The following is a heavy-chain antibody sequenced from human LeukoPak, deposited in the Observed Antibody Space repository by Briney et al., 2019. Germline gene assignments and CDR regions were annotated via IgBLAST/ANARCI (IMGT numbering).Heavy chain of an antibody. Sequence: ASVKVSCKASGYTFTTYGISWVRQAPGQGLEWMGWISGYNGDTNYAQNFQGRVTMTTDTSTSRAYMELRSLRSDDTAVYYCARNRVTITTMRYFDPWGQGTRVTVSS. D-gene: IGHD4-11*01. CDR3: ARNRVTITTMRYFDP. J-gene: IGHJ5*02. CDR1: GYTFTTYG. V-gene: IGHV1-18*01. CDR2: ISGYNGDT.